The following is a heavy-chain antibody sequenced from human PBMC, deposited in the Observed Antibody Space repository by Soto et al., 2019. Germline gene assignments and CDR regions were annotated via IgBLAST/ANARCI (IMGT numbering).Heavy chain of an antibody. CDR2: LYSGGST. D-gene: IGHD3-10*01. J-gene: IGHJ3*02. Sequence: EVQLVETGGGLIQPGGSLRLSCGASGLTVSSNYMNWVRQAPGKGLEWVSVLYSGGSTQYAGSVKGRFIISRDNSKNTLYLQMNSLRAEATDVYYCARDRPGDEGDAFDIWGHGTMVTVSS. CDR1: GLTVSSNY. V-gene: IGHV3-53*02. CDR3: ARDRPGDEGDAFDI.